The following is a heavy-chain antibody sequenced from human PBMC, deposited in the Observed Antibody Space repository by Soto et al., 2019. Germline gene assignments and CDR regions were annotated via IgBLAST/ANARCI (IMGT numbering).Heavy chain of an antibody. CDR2: VFWDGGE. CDR3: TQVYGSGSWGWYFHS. V-gene: IGHV2-5*02. Sequence: QITLRESGPSLVKPTETLTLTCTFSGFSLTTTGVGVGWIRQPPGKALEWLAVVFWDGGERYSPSLKSSVTSTKDTSKDQVVLTMTNMDPADTATYYCTQVYGSGSWGWYFHSWGQGTLVTVSS. J-gene: IGHJ4*02. CDR1: GFSLTTTGVG. D-gene: IGHD1-26*01.